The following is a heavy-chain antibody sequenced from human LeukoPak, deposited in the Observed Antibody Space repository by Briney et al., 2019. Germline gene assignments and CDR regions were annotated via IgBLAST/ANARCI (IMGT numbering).Heavy chain of an antibody. CDR2: IYPADSDT. V-gene: IGHV5-51*01. CDR3: ARQSREGSMTRGDYFVH. Sequence: GESLKISCQVSGYIFTNYWIGWVRQLPGKGLESMGLIYPADSDTTYSPSFQGQVTISADKSTSTVSLQWSSLRASDTAMYYCARQSREGSMTRGDYFVHWGQGALVTVSS. CDR1: GYIFTNYW. J-gene: IGHJ4*02. D-gene: IGHD1-26*01.